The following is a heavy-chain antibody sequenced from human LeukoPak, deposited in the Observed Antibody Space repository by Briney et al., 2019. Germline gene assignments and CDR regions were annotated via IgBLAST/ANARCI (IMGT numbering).Heavy chain of an antibody. CDR3: VRGTGY. CDR1: GFTFSTYV. Sequence: GGALRLTCSVSGFTFSTYVMHWVRQAPGRGLEYVSAISSNWDNTYYADSVRGRFTISRDNSKNTLCLQMSSLRADDTAVYYCVRGTGYWGQGTLVTVSS. V-gene: IGHV3-64D*06. J-gene: IGHJ4*02. CDR2: ISSNWDNT.